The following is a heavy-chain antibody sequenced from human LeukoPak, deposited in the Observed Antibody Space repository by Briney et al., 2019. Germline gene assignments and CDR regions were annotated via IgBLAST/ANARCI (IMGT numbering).Heavy chain of an antibody. CDR2: ISSSSSYI. J-gene: IGHJ4*02. CDR3: ARVSGYSSGWYDY. Sequence: GGSLRLSCAASGFTFSSYSMNWVRQAPGKGLEWVSSISSSSSYIYYADPVKGRFTISRDNAKNSLYLQMNSLRAEDTAVYYCARVSGYSSGWYDYWGQGTLVTVSS. V-gene: IGHV3-21*01. D-gene: IGHD6-19*01. CDR1: GFTFSSYS.